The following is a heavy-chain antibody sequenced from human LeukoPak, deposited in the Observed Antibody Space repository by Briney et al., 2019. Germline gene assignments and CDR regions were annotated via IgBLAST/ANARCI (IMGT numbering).Heavy chain of an antibody. CDR3: ARNLSGIAGYTYGRGIDY. Sequence: GGSLRLSCAASGFTFSSHWMGWVRQAPGKGLEWVANIKKDGSEKYYVDAVKGRFTISRDNAKTSLYLQMNSLRAEDTAVYYCARNLSGIAGYTYGRGIDYWGQGTLVTVSS. CDR2: IKKDGSEK. D-gene: IGHD5-18*01. J-gene: IGHJ4*02. V-gene: IGHV3-7*01. CDR1: GFTFSSHW.